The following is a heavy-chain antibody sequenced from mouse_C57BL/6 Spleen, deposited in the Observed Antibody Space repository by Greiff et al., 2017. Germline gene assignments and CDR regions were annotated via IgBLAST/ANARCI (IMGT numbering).Heavy chain of an antibody. CDR3: ARSAGGSPPFDY. Sequence: QVQLQQPGAELVRPGSSVKLSCKASGYTFTSYWMHWVKQRPIQGLEWIGNIDPSDSETHYNQKFKDKATLTVDKSSSTAYMQLSSLTSEDSAVYYCARSAGGSPPFDYWGQGTTRTVSS. V-gene: IGHV1-52*01. CDR2: IDPSDSET. D-gene: IGHD1-1*01. CDR1: GYTFTSYW. J-gene: IGHJ2*01.